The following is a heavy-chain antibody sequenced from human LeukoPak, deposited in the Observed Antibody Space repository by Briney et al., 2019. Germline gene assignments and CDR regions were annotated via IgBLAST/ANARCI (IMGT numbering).Heavy chain of an antibody. Sequence: SVKVSCKASGYTFTSYGISWVRQAPGQGLEWMGGIIPIFGTANYAQKFQGRVTITADESTSTAYMELSSLRSEDTAVYYCARENNWNDAGNWFDPWGQGTLVTVSS. J-gene: IGHJ5*02. CDR2: IIPIFGTA. CDR3: ARENNWNDAGNWFDP. D-gene: IGHD1-1*01. CDR1: GYTFTSYG. V-gene: IGHV1-69*13.